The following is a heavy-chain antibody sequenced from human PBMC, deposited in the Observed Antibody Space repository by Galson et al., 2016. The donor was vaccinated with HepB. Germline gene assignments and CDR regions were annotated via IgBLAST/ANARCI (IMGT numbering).Heavy chain of an antibody. Sequence: TLSLTCTVSGGSFTTDGYYWSWIRQYPGKCLEWIGYISYSGSDYYTPSLKSRVNISVDTSKNQFSLKVTSVTAADTAVYYCTRVTTANYLGVDYWGQGTLVTVSS. J-gene: IGHJ4*02. V-gene: IGHV4-31*03. CDR2: ISYSGSD. D-gene: IGHD2/OR15-2a*01. CDR3: TRVTTANYLGVDY. CDR1: GGSFTTDGYY.